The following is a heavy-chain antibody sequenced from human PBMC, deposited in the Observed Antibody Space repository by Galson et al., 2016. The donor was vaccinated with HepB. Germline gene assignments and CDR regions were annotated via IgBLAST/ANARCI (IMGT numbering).Heavy chain of an antibody. Sequence: SLRLSCAASGFIFSRYTMHWVRQAPGRGLEYISGIKNNGGNTYYADSVKGRFTISRDNSKNTLYLQMGSLIAEDMAVYYCARDGGETTTGVWYYFDHWGQGTLVTVSS. CDR3: ARDGGETTTGVWYYFDH. V-gene: IGHV3-64*02. D-gene: IGHD1-7*01. CDR1: GFIFSRYT. CDR2: IKNNGGNT. J-gene: IGHJ4*02.